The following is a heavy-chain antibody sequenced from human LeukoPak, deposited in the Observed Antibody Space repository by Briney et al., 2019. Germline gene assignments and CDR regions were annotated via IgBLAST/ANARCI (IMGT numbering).Heavy chain of an antibody. D-gene: IGHD4-17*01. CDR1: GGTFSSYA. CDR3: ARATHDYGDYAFRYFDY. J-gene: IGHJ4*02. Sequence: SVRVSCAASGGTFSSYAISWVRQAPGQGLEWVGGIIAIFGTANYAQKFQGRVTITADESTSTAYMELSSLRSEDTAVYYCARATHDYGDYAFRYFDYWGQGTLVTVSS. V-gene: IGHV1-69*13. CDR2: IIAIFGTA.